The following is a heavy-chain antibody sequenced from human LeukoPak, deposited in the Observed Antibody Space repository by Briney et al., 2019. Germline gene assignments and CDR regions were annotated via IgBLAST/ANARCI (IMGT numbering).Heavy chain of an antibody. CDR1: GGSISSGSYY. CDR2: IYTSGST. V-gene: IGHV4-61*02. Sequence: SETLSLTCTVSGGSISSGSYYWSWIRQPAGKGLEWIGRIYTSGSTNYNPSLKSRVTISVDTSKNQFSLKLSSVTAADTAVYYCARDRRDYDILTGYYYYYYYMDVWGKGTTVTVSS. J-gene: IGHJ6*03. D-gene: IGHD3-9*01. CDR3: ARDRRDYDILTGYYYYYYYMDV.